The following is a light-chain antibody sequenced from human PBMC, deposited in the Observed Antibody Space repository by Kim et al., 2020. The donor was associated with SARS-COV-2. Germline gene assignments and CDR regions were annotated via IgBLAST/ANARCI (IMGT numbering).Light chain of an antibody. V-gene: IGLV1-51*01. CDR1: SSNIGQNY. CDR2: DNN. CDR3: GTWDSSLNGLV. Sequence: GQKGTISCSGSSSNIGQNYVSWYQEFPGTAPKLLIYDNNKRHSGIPDRFSGSKSGTSATLGITGLQTGDEADYYCGTWDSSLNGLVFGGGTQLTVL. J-gene: IGLJ2*01.